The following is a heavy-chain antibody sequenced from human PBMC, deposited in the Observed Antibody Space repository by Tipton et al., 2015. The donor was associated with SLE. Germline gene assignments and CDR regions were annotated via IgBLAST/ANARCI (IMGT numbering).Heavy chain of an antibody. V-gene: IGHV4-39*07. J-gene: IGHJ4*02. D-gene: IGHD1-26*01. CDR2: IYHSGST. Sequence: TLSLTCTVSGGSISSSSYYWGWIRQPPGKGLEWTGSIYHSGSTYYNPSLKSRLTISVDTSKNQFSLSLSSVSAADTAMYYCARESGGSYEGYYFDSWGQGTPVTVSS. CDR3: ARESGGSYEGYYFDS. CDR1: GGSISSSSYY.